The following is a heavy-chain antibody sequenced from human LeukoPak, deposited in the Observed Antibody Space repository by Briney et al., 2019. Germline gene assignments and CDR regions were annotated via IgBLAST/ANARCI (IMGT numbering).Heavy chain of an antibody. CDR2: ISAYNGNT. D-gene: IGHD3-9*01. CDR3: ARDYYDILSGYFDY. J-gene: IGHJ4*02. Sequence: ASVKVSCKASGYTFTSYGISWARQAPGQGLEWMGWISAYNGNTNYAQKLQGRVTMTTDTSTSTAYMELRSLRSDDTAVYYCARDYYDILSGYFDYWGQGTLVTVSS. CDR1: GYTFTSYG. V-gene: IGHV1-18*01.